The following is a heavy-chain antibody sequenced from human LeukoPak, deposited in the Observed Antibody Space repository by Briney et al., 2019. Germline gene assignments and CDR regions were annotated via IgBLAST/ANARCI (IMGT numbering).Heavy chain of an antibody. CDR1: GFSFSRYA. CDR3: AKGGYSYGF. V-gene: IGHV3-23*01. CDR2: ISTSGTNT. D-gene: IGHD5-18*01. J-gene: IGHJ4*02. Sequence: PGGSLRLSCATSGFSFSRYAMTWARQSPGKGLEWVSAISTSGTNTYYADSVKGRFTISRDNSNNTLNLQMNSLRAEDTAVYYCAKGGYSYGFWGQGTLVTVSS.